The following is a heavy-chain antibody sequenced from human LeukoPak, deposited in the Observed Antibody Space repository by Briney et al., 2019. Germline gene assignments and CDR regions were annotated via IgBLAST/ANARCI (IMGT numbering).Heavy chain of an antibody. Sequence: GGSLRLSCVVSGFTFSNYGINWVRHAPGEGLEWISHISSSSSSIYYADSVRGRFTISRDNAKNSLYLQMNSLRDDDTAVYYCTSAAVAGTVYWGQGTLVTVSS. CDR1: GFTFSNYG. CDR3: TSAAVAGTVY. V-gene: IGHV3-48*02. D-gene: IGHD6-19*01. J-gene: IGHJ4*02. CDR2: ISSSSSSI.